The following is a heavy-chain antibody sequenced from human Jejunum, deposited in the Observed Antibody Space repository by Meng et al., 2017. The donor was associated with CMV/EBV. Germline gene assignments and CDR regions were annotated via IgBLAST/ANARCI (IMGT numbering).Heavy chain of an antibody. J-gene: IGHJ6*02. CDR1: CRHYA. V-gene: IGHV3-30*02. D-gene: IGHD2-21*02. Sequence: CRHYAMHWARQAPGKGLEWVSFMRYDGTTTYYADSVKGRFTISRDNSKNTLYLQMNSLRPEDTAVYYCAKDHDFVTGKDYHYAMDVWGQGTTVTVSS. CDR2: MRYDGTTT. CDR3: AKDHDFVTGKDYHYAMDV.